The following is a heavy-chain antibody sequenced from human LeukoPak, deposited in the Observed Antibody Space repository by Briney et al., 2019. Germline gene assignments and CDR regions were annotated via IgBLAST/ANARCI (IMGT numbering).Heavy chain of an antibody. CDR1: GFTFSTNA. J-gene: IGHJ4*02. D-gene: IGHD1-26*01. V-gene: IGHV3-23*01. Sequence: GGSLRLSCLTSGFTFSTNAMSWVRQAPGKGLEWISGISGSGASTYYADSVTGRFTISRDDSRNALYLQMNSLRGDDTAVYYCAKDVGKWESLHFFDYWGQGTLVTVSS. CDR3: AKDVGKWESLHFFDY. CDR2: ISGSGAST.